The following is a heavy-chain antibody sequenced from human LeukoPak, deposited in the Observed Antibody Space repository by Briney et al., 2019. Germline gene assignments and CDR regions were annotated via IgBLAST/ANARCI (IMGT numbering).Heavy chain of an antibody. Sequence: SETLSLTCTVSGGSISSGGYYWSWIRQHPGKGLEWIGYIYYSGSTYYNPSLKSRVTISVDTSKNQFSLKLSSVTAADTAVYYCAGAPSSGWYRYYWGQGTLVTVSS. D-gene: IGHD6-19*01. J-gene: IGHJ4*02. CDR3: AGAPSSGWYRYY. V-gene: IGHV4-31*03. CDR2: IYYSGST. CDR1: GGSISSGGYY.